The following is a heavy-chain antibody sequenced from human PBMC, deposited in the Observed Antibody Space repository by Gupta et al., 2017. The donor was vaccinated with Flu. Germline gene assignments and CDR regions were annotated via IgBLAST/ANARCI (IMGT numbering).Heavy chain of an antibody. V-gene: IGHV3-66*02. J-gene: IGHJ6*02. CDR2: IFSGGST. CDR3: ATLYNYAMDV. Sequence: VQLVESWGSLVQPRGSLRPCWAASRFGLGREVMSWVRQAPGKGLEWVSLIFSGGSTFYADSVKGRFTISRDNSQNTLFLQMNSLRVDDTAVYFCATLYNYAMDVWGQGTTVTVSS. CDR1: RFGLGREV.